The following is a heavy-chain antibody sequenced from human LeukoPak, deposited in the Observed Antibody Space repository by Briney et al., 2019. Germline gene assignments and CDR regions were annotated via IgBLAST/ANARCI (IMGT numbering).Heavy chain of an antibody. CDR3: ARDRGSGYYYYYYMDV. J-gene: IGHJ6*03. Sequence: GGSLRLSCAASGFTFSSYAMHWVRQAPGKGLEYVSAISSNGGSTYYANSVKGRFTISRDNSKNTLYLQMGSLRAEDMAVYYRARDRGSGYYYYYYMDVWGKGTTVTVSS. V-gene: IGHV3-64*01. CDR1: GFTFSSYA. CDR2: ISSNGGST. D-gene: IGHD2-15*01.